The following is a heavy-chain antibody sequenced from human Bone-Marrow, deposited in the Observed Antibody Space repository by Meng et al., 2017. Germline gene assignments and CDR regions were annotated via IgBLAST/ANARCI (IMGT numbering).Heavy chain of an antibody. CDR1: GGSISSGGYY. D-gene: IGHD5-24*01. CDR2: IYYSGST. J-gene: IGHJ4*02. CDR3: ARVETATTNPYFDY. V-gene: IGHV4-31*03. Sequence: QVQLQESGPGLVKPSQTLSLTCTVSGGSISSGGYYWSWIRQHPGKGLEWIGYIYYSGSTYYNPSLKSRVTISVDTSKNQFSLKLSSVTAADTAVYFCARVETATTNPYFDYWGQGTLVTVSS.